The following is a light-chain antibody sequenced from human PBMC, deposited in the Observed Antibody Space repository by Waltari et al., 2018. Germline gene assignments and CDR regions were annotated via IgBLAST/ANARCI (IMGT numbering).Light chain of an antibody. Sequence: EVVLTQSPGTLSLSPGKRATLSCRASQSHTRHYLAWYQQKNGQAPRLLIYGASSRATGIPDRFSGSGSGTDFTLTISTLEPEDFAVYYCQQYDNSPQTFGQGTKVEIK. CDR3: QQYDNSPQT. CDR1: QSHTRHY. CDR2: GAS. V-gene: IGKV3-20*01. J-gene: IGKJ1*01.